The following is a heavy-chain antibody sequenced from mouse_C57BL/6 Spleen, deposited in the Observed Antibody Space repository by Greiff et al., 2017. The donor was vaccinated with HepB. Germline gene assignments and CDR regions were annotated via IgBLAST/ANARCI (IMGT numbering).Heavy chain of an antibody. D-gene: IGHD2-3*01. CDR2: IYPGSGNT. V-gene: IGHV1-76*01. Sequence: VQRVESGAELVRPGASVKLSCKASGYTFTDYYINWVKQRPGQGLEWIARIYPGSGNTYYNEKFKGKATLTAEKSSSTAYMQLSSLTSEDSAVYFCARGGGYYHFDYWGQGTTLTVSS. CDR1: GYTFTDYY. CDR3: ARGGGYYHFDY. J-gene: IGHJ2*01.